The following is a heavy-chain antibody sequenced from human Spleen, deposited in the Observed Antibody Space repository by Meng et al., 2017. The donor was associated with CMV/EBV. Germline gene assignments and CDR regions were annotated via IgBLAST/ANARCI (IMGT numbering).Heavy chain of an antibody. J-gene: IGHJ6*02. V-gene: IGHV1-69*05. CDR2: IIPIFGTA. CDR1: GGTFSSYA. CDR3: ARASFMAAISMYYYYGMDV. D-gene: IGHD2-2*01. Sequence: SVKVSCKASGGTFSSYAISWVRQAPGQGLEWMGGIIPIFGTANYAQKFQGRVTITTDESTSTAYMELSSLRSEDTAVYYCARASFMAAISMYYYYGMDVWGQGTTVTVSS.